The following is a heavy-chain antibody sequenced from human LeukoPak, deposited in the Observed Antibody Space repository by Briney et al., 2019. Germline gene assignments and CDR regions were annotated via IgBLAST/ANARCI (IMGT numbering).Heavy chain of an antibody. J-gene: IGHJ4*02. CDR1: GFTFSSYI. CDR3: ARVKTTVVTRATMDY. CDR2: ISSSSSYI. V-gene: IGHV3-21*01. D-gene: IGHD4-23*01. Sequence: GGSLRLSCAASGFTFSSYIMNWVRQAPGKGLEWVSSISSSSSYIYYADSVKGRFTISRDNAKNSLYLQMNSLRAEDTAVYYCARVKTTVVTRATMDYWGQGTLVTVSS.